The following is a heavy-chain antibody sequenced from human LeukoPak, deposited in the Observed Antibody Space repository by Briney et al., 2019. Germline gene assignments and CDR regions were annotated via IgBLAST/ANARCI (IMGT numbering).Heavy chain of an antibody. D-gene: IGHD6-25*01. J-gene: IGHJ4*02. CDR3: ARAPAACFDY. CDR2: ISYDGSNK. V-gene: IGHV3-30-3*01. CDR1: GFTFSSYA. Sequence: PGGSLRPSCAASGFTFSSYAMHWVRQAPGKGLEWVAVISYDGSNKYYAHSVKGRFTISRDNSKNTLYLQMNSLRAEDTAVYYCARAPAACFDYWGQGPLVTVSS.